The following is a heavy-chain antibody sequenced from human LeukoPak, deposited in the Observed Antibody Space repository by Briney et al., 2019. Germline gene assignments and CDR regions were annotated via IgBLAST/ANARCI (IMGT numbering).Heavy chain of an antibody. CDR2: IYYSGST. CDR3: ARVVRPERRNYYYDSSGYYYGPGRRLYYFDY. J-gene: IGHJ4*02. D-gene: IGHD3-22*01. CDR1: GGSISSSSYY. V-gene: IGHV4-39*01. Sequence: PSETLSLTCTVSGGSISSSSYYWGWIRQPPGKGPEWIGRIYYSGSTYYNPSLKSRVTIYVDPSKNQFSLKLSSVTAADTAVYYCARVVRPERRNYYYDSSGYYYGPGRRLYYFDYWGQGTLVTVSS.